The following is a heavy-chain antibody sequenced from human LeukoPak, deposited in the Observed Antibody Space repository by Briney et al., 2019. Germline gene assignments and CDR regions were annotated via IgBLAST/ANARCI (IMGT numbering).Heavy chain of an antibody. CDR2: INHSGGT. CDR1: GGSFSGYY. D-gene: IGHD5-24*01. CDR3: ARAIRRWLQLRRGDYYYMDV. J-gene: IGHJ6*03. Sequence: SETLSLTCAVYGGSFSGYYWSWIRQPPGKGLEWIGEINHSGGTNYNPSLKSRVTISVDTSKNQFSLKLSSVTAADTAVYYCARAIRRWLQLRRGDYYYMDVWGKGTTVTVSS. V-gene: IGHV4-34*01.